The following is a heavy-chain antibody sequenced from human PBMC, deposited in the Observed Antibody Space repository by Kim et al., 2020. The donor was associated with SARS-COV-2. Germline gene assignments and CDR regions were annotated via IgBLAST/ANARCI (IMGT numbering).Heavy chain of an antibody. CDR3: AREMMSTGGDACDA. CDR2: ITTTGGIR. Sequence: GGSLRLSCVVSGFTFSDYEMNWYRQAPGKGLEWISYITTTGGIRFYPESVKGRFTTTRDNGKNSLYLQMNSLRAEDTATYYCAREMMSTGGDACDAWGRGTMVTVSS. CDR1: GFTFSDYE. D-gene: IGHD4-17*01. J-gene: IGHJ3*01. V-gene: IGHV3-48*03.